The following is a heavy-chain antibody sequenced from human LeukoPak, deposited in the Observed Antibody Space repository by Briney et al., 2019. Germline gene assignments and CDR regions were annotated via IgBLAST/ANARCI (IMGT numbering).Heavy chain of an antibody. CDR2: TNWNGDGT. D-gene: IGHD1-26*01. Sequence: PGGSLRLSCAASGFTLDDYGMSWVRQVPGKGLEWFSGTNWNGDGTGYADSVKGRFTISRDNAKNSLYLQMDSLRAEDTALYYCARLGGPDYYFYYYMDVWGKGTTVTVSS. CDR1: GFTLDDYG. J-gene: IGHJ6*03. CDR3: ARLGGPDYYFYYYMDV. V-gene: IGHV3-20*04.